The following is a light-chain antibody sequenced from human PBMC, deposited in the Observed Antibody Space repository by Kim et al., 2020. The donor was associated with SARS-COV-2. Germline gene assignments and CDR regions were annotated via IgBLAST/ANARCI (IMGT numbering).Light chain of an antibody. CDR1: NSNIGANT. V-gene: IGLV1-44*01. CDR2: AND. J-gene: IGLJ3*02. Sequence: GQRVTLPCSGGNSNIGANTVNWYQQFPGTAPKHLIYANDRRPSGVPDRFSVSQSGTSASLAISGLQSEDEADYYCATWDDSLNAWVFGGGTKLTVL. CDR3: ATWDDSLNAWV.